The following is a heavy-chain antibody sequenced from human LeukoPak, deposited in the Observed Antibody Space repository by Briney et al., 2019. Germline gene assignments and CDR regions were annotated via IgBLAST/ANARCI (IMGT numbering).Heavy chain of an antibody. J-gene: IGHJ5*02. Sequence: GGSLRLSCAASGFTFSNYWMTWVRQAPGRGLEGLANIKEDGSEKYYVDSVKGRISVSRDNDKNAVYLQMNRLSAEDTAVYYCARTRSSIWWRQVSIWFDPWGQGTLVTVSS. CDR2: IKEDGSEK. V-gene: IGHV3-7*01. CDR3: ARTRSSIWWRQVSIWFDP. D-gene: IGHD6-13*01. CDR1: GFTFSNYW.